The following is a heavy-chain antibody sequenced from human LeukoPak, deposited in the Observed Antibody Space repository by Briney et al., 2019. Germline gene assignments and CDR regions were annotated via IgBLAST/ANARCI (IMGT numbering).Heavy chain of an antibody. J-gene: IGHJ4*02. CDR3: ARSNNGGWGYCDY. CDR1: GFTFSSYG. V-gene: IGHV3-30*03. Sequence: PGRSLRLSCAASGFTFSSYGMHWVRQAPGKGLEWVAVISYDGSNKYYADSVKGLFTISRDNSKNTLYVQMSSLRAEDTAVYYCARSNNGGWGYCDYWGQGSLVTVSS. D-gene: IGHD3-16*01. CDR2: ISYDGSNK.